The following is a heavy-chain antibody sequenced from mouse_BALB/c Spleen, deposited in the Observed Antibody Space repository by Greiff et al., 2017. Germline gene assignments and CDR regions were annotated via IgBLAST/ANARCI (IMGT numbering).Heavy chain of an antibody. CDR2: IWSGGST. Sequence: VQLQQSGPGLVQPSQSLSITCTVSGFSLTSYGVHWVRQSPGKGLEWLGVIWSGGSTDYNAAFISRLSISKDNSKIQVFFKMNSLQADDTAIYYCASLLRPYAMDYWGQGTSVTVSS. J-gene: IGHJ4*01. CDR1: GFSLTSYG. D-gene: IGHD1-2*01. CDR3: ASLLRPYAMDY. V-gene: IGHV2-2*01.